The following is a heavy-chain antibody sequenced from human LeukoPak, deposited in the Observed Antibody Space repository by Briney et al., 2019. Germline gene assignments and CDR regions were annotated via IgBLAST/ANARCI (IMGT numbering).Heavy chain of an antibody. CDR3: AKDRGYYDSSGADY. D-gene: IGHD3-22*01. J-gene: IGHJ4*02. V-gene: IGHV4-39*07. Sequence: SETLSLTCTVSGGSISSSSYYWGWIRQPPGKGLEWIGSIYYSGSTYYNPSLKSRVTISVDTSKNQFSLKLSSVTAADTAVYYCAKDRGYYDSSGADYWGQGTLVTVSS. CDR1: GGSISSSSYY. CDR2: IYYSGST.